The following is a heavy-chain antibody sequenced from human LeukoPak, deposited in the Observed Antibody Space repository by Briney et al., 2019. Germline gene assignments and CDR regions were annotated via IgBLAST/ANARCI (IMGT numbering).Heavy chain of an antibody. CDR2: IRYDERNE. Sequence: GGSLRLSCAASGFTFSSYGMHWVRQAPGKGLEWVAFIRYDERNEYYAESVKGRFTISRDNSKNTLYLQINSLRADDTAVYYCGKDGDTMLAGEIDYWGQGTLVTVSS. J-gene: IGHJ4*02. V-gene: IGHV3-30*02. CDR3: GKDGDTMLAGEIDY. D-gene: IGHD3-22*01. CDR1: GFTFSSYG.